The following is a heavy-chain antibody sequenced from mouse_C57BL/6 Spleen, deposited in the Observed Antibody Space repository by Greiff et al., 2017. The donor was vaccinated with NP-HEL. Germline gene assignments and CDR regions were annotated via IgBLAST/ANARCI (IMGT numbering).Heavy chain of an antibody. CDR1: GFTFSSYG. Sequence: EVKLVESGGDLVKPGGSLKLSCAASGFTFSSYGMSWVRQTPDKRLEWVATISSGGSYTSYPDSVKGRFTISRDNAKNTLYLQMSSQKSEDTAMYYCERRIQGYFDVWGTGTTVTVSS. J-gene: IGHJ1*03. V-gene: IGHV5-6*02. CDR3: ERRIQGYFDV. CDR2: ISSGGSYT.